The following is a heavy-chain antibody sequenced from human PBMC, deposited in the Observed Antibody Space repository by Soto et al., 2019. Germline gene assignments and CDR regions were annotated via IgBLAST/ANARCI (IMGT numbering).Heavy chain of an antibody. V-gene: IGHV1-18*01. Sequence: QVQLVQSGAEVKKPGASVKVSCKASGYTFTNFGISWVRQAPGQGLEWMGWISAYNGNTNYAQNFQGRVTMTTDTSTSTAYIELRSLRSDDTAMYYCAGGRTPIDYWAKGTLVTVSS. J-gene: IGHJ4*02. CDR3: AGGRTPIDY. CDR1: GYTFTNFG. CDR2: ISAYNGNT. D-gene: IGHD2-15*01.